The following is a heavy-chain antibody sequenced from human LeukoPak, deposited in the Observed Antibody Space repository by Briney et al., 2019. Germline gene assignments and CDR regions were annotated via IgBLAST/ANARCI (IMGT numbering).Heavy chain of an antibody. CDR1: GYTFTTYG. CDR3: ARGTIDDYGDPTVDY. Sequence: ASVKVSCKASGYTFTTYGINWVRQAPGRGLEWMGWISAYNGSRNYAQKVQGRVTMTTDTSTSTAYMEVRSLRSDDTAVYYCARGTIDDYGDPTVDYWGQGTLVTVSS. CDR2: ISAYNGSR. D-gene: IGHD4-17*01. J-gene: IGHJ4*02. V-gene: IGHV1-18*01.